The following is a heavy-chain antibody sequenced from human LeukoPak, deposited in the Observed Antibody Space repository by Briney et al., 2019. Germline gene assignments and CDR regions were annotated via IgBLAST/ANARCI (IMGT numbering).Heavy chain of an antibody. CDR2: ISSNGGST. CDR3: VNRGGLLLYFIY. D-gene: IGHD3-22*01. V-gene: IGHV3-64D*06. Sequence: PGGSLRLSCSASGFTFSSYAMYWVRQAPGQGLEYVSGISSNGGSTYYADSVKGRFTISRDNSKNTLYLQMSSLRAEDTAVYYCVNRGGLLLYFIYWGQGTLVTVSS. J-gene: IGHJ4*02. CDR1: GFTFSSYA.